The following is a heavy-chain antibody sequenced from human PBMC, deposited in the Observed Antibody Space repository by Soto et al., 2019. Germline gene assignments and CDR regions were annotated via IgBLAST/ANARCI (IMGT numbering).Heavy chain of an antibody. J-gene: IGHJ6*02. V-gene: IGHV1-69*01. CDR3: ARDVPCSSTSCYYYYYGMDV. Sequence: QVQLVQSGAEVKKPGSSVKVSCKASGGTFSSYAISWVRQAPGQGLEWMGGIIPIFGTANYAQKFQGRVTITADESTSTAYMGLSSLRSEDTAVYYCARDVPCSSTSCYYYYYGMDVWGQGTTVTVSS. CDR1: GGTFSSYA. CDR2: IIPIFGTA. D-gene: IGHD2-2*01.